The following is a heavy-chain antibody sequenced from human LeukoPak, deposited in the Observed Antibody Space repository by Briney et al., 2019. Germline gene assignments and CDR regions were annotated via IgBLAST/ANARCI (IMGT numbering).Heavy chain of an antibody. CDR2: ISGSGGST. CDR3: ARGPPSSSWSLTFDY. D-gene: IGHD6-13*01. J-gene: IGHJ4*02. CDR1: GFTFSSYA. Sequence: GGSLRLSCAASGFTFSSYAMSWVRQAPGKGLEWVSAISGSGGSTYYADSVEGRFTISRDNSKNTLYLQMNSLRAEDTAVYYCARGPPSSSWSLTFDYWGQGTLDTVSS. V-gene: IGHV3-23*01.